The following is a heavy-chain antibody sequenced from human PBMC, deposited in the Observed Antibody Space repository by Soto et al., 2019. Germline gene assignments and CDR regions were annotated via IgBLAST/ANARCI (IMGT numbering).Heavy chain of an antibody. CDR3: ARDHDYGDYGELDY. D-gene: IGHD4-17*01. CDR1: GYTFTSYA. V-gene: IGHV1-3*01. Sequence: ASVKVSCKASGYTFTSYAMHWVRQAPGQRLEWMGWINAGNGNTKYSQKFQGRVTITRDTSASTAYMELSSLRSEDTAVYYCARDHDYGDYGELDYWGQGTLVTVSS. J-gene: IGHJ4*02. CDR2: INAGNGNT.